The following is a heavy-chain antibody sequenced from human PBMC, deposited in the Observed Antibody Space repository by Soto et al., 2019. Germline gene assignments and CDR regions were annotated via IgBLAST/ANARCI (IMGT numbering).Heavy chain of an antibody. CDR1: GYSFAAYY. CDR2: INPNTGVT. CDR3: AKIYTWNEWQGGSDY. D-gene: IGHD3-3*01. V-gene: IGHV1-2*02. J-gene: IGHJ4*02. Sequence: QVHLEQSGAVVKKAGASVKISCKASGYSFAAYYINWVRQVSGQGLEWMGWINPNTGVTDYAQKFQGRVTLTRDTSIKTAYLELTSLRSDDTAVYYCAKIYTWNEWQGGSDYWGQGTLLTVSS.